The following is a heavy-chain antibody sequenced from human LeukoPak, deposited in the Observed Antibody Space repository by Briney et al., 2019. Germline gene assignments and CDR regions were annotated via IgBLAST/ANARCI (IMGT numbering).Heavy chain of an antibody. J-gene: IGHJ5*02. V-gene: IGHV4-59*12. Sequence: SETLSLTCTVSGGSISSYYWSWIRQPPGKGLEWIGYIYYSGSTNYNPSLKSRVTISVDTSKNQFSLKLSSVTAADTAVYYCARERYAASYNWFDPWGQGALVTVSS. CDR3: ARERYAASYNWFDP. CDR2: IYYSGST. CDR1: GGSISSYY. D-gene: IGHD6-25*01.